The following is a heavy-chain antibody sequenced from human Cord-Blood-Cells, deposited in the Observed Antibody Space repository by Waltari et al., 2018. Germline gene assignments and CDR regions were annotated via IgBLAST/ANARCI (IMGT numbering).Heavy chain of an antibody. CDR1: GFTFSSYS. V-gene: IGHV3-21*01. J-gene: IGHJ3*02. D-gene: IGHD3-10*01. CDR2: NRRSSSYI. Sequence: EVQLVESGGGLVKPGGSLRLSCAASGFTFSSYSMNWVRQAPGKGLVWVSTNRRSSSYIYYADSVKGRFNISRDNAKNSLYLQMNSLRAEDTAVYYCARARGIGAFDIWGQGTMVTVSS. CDR3: ARARGIGAFDI.